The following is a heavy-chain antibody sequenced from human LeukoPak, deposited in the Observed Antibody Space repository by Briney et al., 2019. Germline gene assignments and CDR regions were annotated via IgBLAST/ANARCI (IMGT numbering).Heavy chain of an antibody. CDR1: GFXFSAYW. D-gene: IGHD6-19*01. J-gene: IGHJ2*01. V-gene: IGHV3-74*01. Sequence: GGSLRLSCAASGFXFSAYWMHWVRQAPGKGLMWVSRLNTDGSDTRYADSVQGRFTISRDNAKNTLYLQMNSLRAEDTAVYYCARSEAVAWAFDLWGRGTLVTVSS. CDR2: LNTDGSDT. CDR3: ARSEAVAWAFDL.